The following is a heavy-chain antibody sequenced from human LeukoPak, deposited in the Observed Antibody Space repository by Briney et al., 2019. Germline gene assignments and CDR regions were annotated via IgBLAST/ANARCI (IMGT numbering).Heavy chain of an antibody. J-gene: IGHJ6*02. CDR2: ISRSGSYL. V-gene: IGHV3-21*01. CDR1: EFTFSKYN. D-gene: IGHD4-23*01. CDR3: AREGDFGGIPGYYYGLDV. Sequence: GGSLRLSCAASEFTFSKYNVNWVRQAPGKGPEWVSSISRSGSYLYYAVSVKGRFTISRDNAKNSLYLQMNSLRAEDTAVYYCAREGDFGGIPGYYYGLDVWGQGTTVTVSS.